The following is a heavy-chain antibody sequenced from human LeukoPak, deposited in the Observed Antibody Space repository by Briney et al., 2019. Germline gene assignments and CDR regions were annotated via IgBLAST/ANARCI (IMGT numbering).Heavy chain of an antibody. J-gene: IGHJ6*02. V-gene: IGHV4-30-4*01. Sequence: PSETLSLTCTVFGGSISSGDYYWSWIRQPPGKGLEWIGYIYYSGSTYYNPSLKSRVTISVDTSKNQFSLKLSSVTAADTAVYYCARAESSPQTTVTYYYYGMDVWGQGTTVTVSS. D-gene: IGHD4-17*01. CDR2: IYYSGST. CDR3: ARAESSPQTTVTYYYYGMDV. CDR1: GGSISSGDYY.